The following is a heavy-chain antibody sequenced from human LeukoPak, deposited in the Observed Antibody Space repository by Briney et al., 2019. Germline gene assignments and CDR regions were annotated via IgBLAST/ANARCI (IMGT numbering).Heavy chain of an antibody. V-gene: IGHV4-4*09. CDR3: ARSLMVRGVIRRTPDAFDI. CDR2: IYTSGST. Sequence: SETLSLTCTVSGGSISSYYWSWIRQPPGKGLEWIGYIYTSGSTNYNPPLKSRVTISVDTSKNQFSLKLSSVTAADTAVYYCARSLMVRGVIRRTPDAFDIWGQGTMVTVSS. D-gene: IGHD3-10*01. J-gene: IGHJ3*02. CDR1: GGSISSYY.